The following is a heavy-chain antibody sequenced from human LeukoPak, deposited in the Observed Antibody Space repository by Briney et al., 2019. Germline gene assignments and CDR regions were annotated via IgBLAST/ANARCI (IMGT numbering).Heavy chain of an antibody. J-gene: IGHJ4*02. CDR2: IIPILGIA. V-gene: IGHV1-69*04. D-gene: IGHD6-13*01. CDR3: ARAGYSSSWYLFDY. Sequence: SVRVSCKASGGTFSSYAISWVRQAPGQGLEWMGRIIPILGIANYAQKFQGRVTITADKSTSTAYMELSSLRSEDTAVYYCARAGYSSSWYLFDYWGQGTLVTVSS. CDR1: GGTFSSYA.